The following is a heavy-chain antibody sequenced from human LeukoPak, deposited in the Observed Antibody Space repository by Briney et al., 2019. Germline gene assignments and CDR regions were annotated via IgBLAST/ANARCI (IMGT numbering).Heavy chain of an antibody. CDR2: IKLDGSEK. D-gene: IGHD4-11*01. J-gene: IGHJ5*02. V-gene: IGHV3-7*03. CDR1: GFTFGKYW. Sequence: GGSLRLSCVASGFTFGKYWMSWVRQAPGKGLEWVANIKLDGSEKNYVDSVKDRFTISRDNTKNSLYLQMNSLRAEDTAVYYCASRATVTTDRFWFDPWGQGTLVTVSS. CDR3: ASRATVTTDRFWFDP.